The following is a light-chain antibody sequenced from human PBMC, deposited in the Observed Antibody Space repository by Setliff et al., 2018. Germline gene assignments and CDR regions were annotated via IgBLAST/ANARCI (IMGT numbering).Light chain of an antibody. V-gene: IGLV2-14*01. Sequence: QSALTQPASVSGSPGQSITISCTGTSSDVGGYKYVSWYQHHPGKAPKLMMYEVSNRPSGVSNRFSGSKSGNTASLTISGLQAEDEADYFCSSYTSSTIGVFGGGTKVTVL. CDR2: EVS. J-gene: IGLJ3*02. CDR3: SSYTSSTIGV. CDR1: SSDVGGYKY.